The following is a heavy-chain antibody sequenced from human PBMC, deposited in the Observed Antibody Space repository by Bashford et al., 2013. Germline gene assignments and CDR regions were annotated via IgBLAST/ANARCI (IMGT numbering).Heavy chain of an antibody. J-gene: IGHJ4*02. CDR2: IKQDGNEK. V-gene: IGHV3-7*04. CDR3: ARGAYSYGVESPG. Sequence: VRPGVQGRGVEWVANIKQDGNEKYYVDSVKGRFTISRDNAKNSLYLRMNSLRAEDTAVYYCARGAYSYGVESPGWGQGTLVTVSS. D-gene: IGHD5-18*01.